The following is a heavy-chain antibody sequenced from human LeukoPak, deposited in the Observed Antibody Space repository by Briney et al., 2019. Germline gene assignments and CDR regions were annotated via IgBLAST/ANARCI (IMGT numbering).Heavy chain of an antibody. Sequence: GGSLRLSCAASGFTFDDYGMSWGRQAPAKGLELVSGMNWNGGSTGYADSVKGRFTISRDNAKTSLYLQMNSLRAEDTALYYCAREVPGNYGDYEGYYYYMDVWGKGTTVTVSS. V-gene: IGHV3-20*04. CDR3: AREVPGNYGDYEGYYYYMDV. CDR1: GFTFDDYG. J-gene: IGHJ6*03. CDR2: MNWNGGST. D-gene: IGHD4-17*01.